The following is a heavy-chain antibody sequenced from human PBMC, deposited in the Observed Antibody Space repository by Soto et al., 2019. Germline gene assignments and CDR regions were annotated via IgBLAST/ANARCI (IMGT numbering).Heavy chain of an antibody. V-gene: IGHV3-23*01. CDR3: AKDFSSAYYYPLESGMYV. Sequence: GVSLRLSCLGSGFTFRSYAMAWVRQAAGKGLEWVSGISASGGNTHYADSVKGRFTISRDSSKNTLYLQMNSLRPDDTAVYYCAKDFSSAYYYPLESGMYVWGQGTTGTV. CDR1: GFTFRSYA. J-gene: IGHJ6*02. D-gene: IGHD3-22*01. CDR2: ISASGGNT.